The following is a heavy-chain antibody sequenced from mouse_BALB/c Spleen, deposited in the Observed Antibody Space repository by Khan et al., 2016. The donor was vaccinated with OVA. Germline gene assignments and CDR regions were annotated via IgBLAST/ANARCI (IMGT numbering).Heavy chain of an antibody. CDR1: GYSITSGYG. Sequence: EVQLQESGPGLVKPSQSLSLTCTVTGYSITSGYGWNWIRQFPGNKLEWMGYISYSGSTNYNPSLKSRTSLNRDTSKNQLFLQCNSVTTEDTATXYCARTARIKYWGQGTTLTVSA. D-gene: IGHD1-2*01. CDR3: ARTARIKY. CDR2: ISYSGST. J-gene: IGHJ2*01. V-gene: IGHV3-2*02.